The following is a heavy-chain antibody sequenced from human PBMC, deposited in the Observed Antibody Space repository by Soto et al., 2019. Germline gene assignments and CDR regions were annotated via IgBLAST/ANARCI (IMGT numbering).Heavy chain of an antibody. CDR3: TRDRVVGATTYYYYMDV. V-gene: IGHV3-49*04. D-gene: IGHD1-26*01. J-gene: IGHJ6*03. CDR2: IRSKAYGGTT. CDR1: GFTFGDYA. Sequence: GGSLGLSCTASGFTFGDYAMSWVRQAPGKGLEWVGFIRSKAYGGTTEYAASVKGRFTISRDDSKSIAYLQMNSLKTEDTAVYYCTRDRVVGATTYYYYMDVWGNGTTVTVSS.